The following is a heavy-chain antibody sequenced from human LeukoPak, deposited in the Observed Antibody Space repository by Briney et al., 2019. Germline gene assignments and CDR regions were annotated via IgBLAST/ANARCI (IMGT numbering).Heavy chain of an antibody. CDR2: IYYRGRT. J-gene: IGHJ4*02. CDR1: GGSITSSSYY. D-gene: IGHD5-18*01. V-gene: IGHV4-39*07. CDR3: ARHSRGYSYGTDSYYFDY. Sequence: PSETLSLTCTVSGGSITSSSYYWGWIRQPPGKGLEWIGSIYYRGRTYYNPSLKSRVTISVDTSKNQLFLKMTSVTAADTAAYYCARHSRGYSYGTDSYYFDYWGQGTLVTVSS.